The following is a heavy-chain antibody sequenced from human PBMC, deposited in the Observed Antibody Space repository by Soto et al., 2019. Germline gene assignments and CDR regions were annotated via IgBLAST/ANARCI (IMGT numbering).Heavy chain of an antibody. CDR1: GGSISSSTYY. Sequence: PSETLSLTCTVSGGSISSSTYYWGWIRQPPGKGLEWIGTIYYSGSTYYNPSLKSRVTISVDTSKNQFSLKLSSVTAADTAVYYCARGGRFGYWGQGTLVTVSS. CDR2: IYYSGST. CDR3: ARGGRFGY. V-gene: IGHV4-39*01. D-gene: IGHD3-16*01. J-gene: IGHJ4*02.